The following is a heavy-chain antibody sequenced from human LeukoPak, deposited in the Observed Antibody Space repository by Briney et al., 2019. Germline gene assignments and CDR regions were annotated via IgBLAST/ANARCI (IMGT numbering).Heavy chain of an antibody. CDR2: IYYSGST. Sequence: ASETLSLTCTVSGGSISSYYWSWIRQPPGKGLEWIGSIYYSGSTYYNPSLKSRVTISVDTSKNQFSLKLSSVTAADTAVYYCARVSAGTFDYWGQGTLVTVSS. CDR3: ARVSAGTFDY. CDR1: GGSISSYY. V-gene: IGHV4-59*12. D-gene: IGHD6-13*01. J-gene: IGHJ4*02.